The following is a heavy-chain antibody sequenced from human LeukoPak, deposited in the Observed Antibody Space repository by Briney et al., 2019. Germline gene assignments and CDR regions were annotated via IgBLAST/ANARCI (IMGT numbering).Heavy chain of an antibody. CDR2: IKEDGSEK. Sequence: GGSLRLSCTASGFTFSDYWMSWVRQAPGKGLEWVANIKEDGSEKHYVDSVKGRFTVSRDNAMNSLFLQMNSLIAEDTAVYYCARVGIRFLEQYYFDYWGQGTLVTVSS. CDR1: GFTFSDYW. J-gene: IGHJ4*02. D-gene: IGHD3-3*01. V-gene: IGHV3-7*01. CDR3: ARVGIRFLEQYYFDY.